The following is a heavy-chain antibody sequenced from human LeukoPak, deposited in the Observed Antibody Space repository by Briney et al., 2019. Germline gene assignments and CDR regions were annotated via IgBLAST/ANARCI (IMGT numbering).Heavy chain of an antibody. V-gene: IGHV1-69*06. CDR2: IIPIFGTA. D-gene: IGHD3-22*01. CDR3: ARAYYDSSGYYDGCFDP. CDR1: GGTFSSYA. J-gene: IGHJ5*02. Sequence: SVKVSCKASGGTFSSYAISWVRQAPGQGLEWMGGIIPIFGTANYAQKFQGRVTITADKSTSTAYMELSSLRSEDTAVYYCARAYYDSSGYYDGCFDPWGQGTLVTVSS.